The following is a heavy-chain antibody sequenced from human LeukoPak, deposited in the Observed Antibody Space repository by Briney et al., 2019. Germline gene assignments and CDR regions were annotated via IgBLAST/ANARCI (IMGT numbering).Heavy chain of an antibody. CDR1: GFTFSSYA. V-gene: IGHV3-21*06. D-gene: IGHD3-16*01. CDR3: ASDQGGGGSAIDFDY. Sequence: GGSLRLSCAASGFTFSSYAMSWVRQAPGKGLEWVSSISSSSSYIYYADSVKGRFTISRDNAKNSLYLQMNGLRAEDTAVYYCASDQGGGGSAIDFDYWGQGTLVTVSS. CDR2: ISSSSSYI. J-gene: IGHJ4*02.